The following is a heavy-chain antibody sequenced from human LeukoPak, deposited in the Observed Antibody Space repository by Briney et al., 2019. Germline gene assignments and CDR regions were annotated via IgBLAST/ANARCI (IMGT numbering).Heavy chain of an antibody. D-gene: IGHD3-10*01. Sequence: GGSLRLSCAGSGFAFSEYWMHWARQTPEKGLMWVSRINDGGTYTAYADSVKGRFAVSRDNAENTLYLQMDSLTVEDTGLYHCVREIKIMGFRAFDYWGQGTPVTVSS. CDR3: VREIKIMGFRAFDY. CDR2: INDGGTYT. J-gene: IGHJ4*02. V-gene: IGHV3-74*01. CDR1: GFAFSEYW.